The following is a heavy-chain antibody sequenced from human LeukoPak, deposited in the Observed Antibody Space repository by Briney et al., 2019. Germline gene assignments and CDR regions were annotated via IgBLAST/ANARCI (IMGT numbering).Heavy chain of an antibody. V-gene: IGHV3-30*03. CDR1: GFTFSSYG. CDR2: ISYDGSYK. Sequence: GGSLRLSCAASGFTFSSYGMHWVRQAPGKGLEWVAHISYDGSYKLYADSVKGRFTISRDNSKNTLYLQMNSLRAEDTAVYYCARDGSSGWYWVDYWGQGTLVTVSS. J-gene: IGHJ4*02. CDR3: ARDGSSGWYWVDY. D-gene: IGHD6-19*01.